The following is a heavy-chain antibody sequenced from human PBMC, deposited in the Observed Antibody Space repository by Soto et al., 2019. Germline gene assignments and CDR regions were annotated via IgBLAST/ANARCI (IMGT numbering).Heavy chain of an antibody. CDR3: ARDLRYYNSRGYYGFFDY. CDR1: GFTFSSYA. V-gene: IGHV3-30*09. CDR2: TSNDGVNE. D-gene: IGHD3-22*01. Sequence: QVQLVESGGGMVQPGRSLRLSCAASGFTFSSYAMHWVRQPPRKGLEWVSATSNDGVNEYYADSVKGLFAISRDNSKSTLYLQMNTLGPEDTAVYYCARDLRYYNSRGYYGFFDYGGQGTLVTVSS. J-gene: IGHJ4*02.